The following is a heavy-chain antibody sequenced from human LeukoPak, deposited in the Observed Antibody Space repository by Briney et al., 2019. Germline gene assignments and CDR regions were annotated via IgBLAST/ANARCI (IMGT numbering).Heavy chain of an antibody. J-gene: IGHJ3*02. CDR3: STGSGHAFDI. Sequence: GGSPRLSCAASGFTFSSYWMHWVRQVPGKGLVWVSRINSGGSSTSYADSVKGRFTISRDNAKNTLYVQMNSLRAEDTAVYYCSTGSGHAFDIWGRGTMVTVSS. CDR2: INSGGSST. CDR1: GFTFSSYW. D-gene: IGHD3-10*01. V-gene: IGHV3-74*01.